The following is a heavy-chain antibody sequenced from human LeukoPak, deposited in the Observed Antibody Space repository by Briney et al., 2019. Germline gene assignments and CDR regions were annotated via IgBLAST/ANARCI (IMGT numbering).Heavy chain of an antibody. Sequence: SETLSLTCTVSGGSISSYYWSWIRQPPGKGLEWIGYIYYSGSTNYNPSLKSRVTISVDTSKNQFSLKLSSVTAADTAVYYCARAMGLSGGYAFDIWGQGTMVTVSS. CDR2: IYYSGST. CDR1: GGSISSYY. J-gene: IGHJ3*02. D-gene: IGHD1-26*01. V-gene: IGHV4-59*01. CDR3: ARAMGLSGGYAFDI.